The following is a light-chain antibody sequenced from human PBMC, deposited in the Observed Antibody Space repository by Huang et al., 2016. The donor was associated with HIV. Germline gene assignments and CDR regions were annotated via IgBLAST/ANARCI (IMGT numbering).Light chain of an antibody. J-gene: IGKJ1*01. CDR2: DAS. Sequence: EIVLTQSPATLSLSPGERATLSCRASQSVSSYLAWYQQKPGQAPRLLIYDASNRATGIPARFSGRGSGTDFTLIISSLEPEDFAVYYCQQRSNWPPATFGQGTKVEIK. CDR3: QQRSNWPPAT. CDR1: QSVSSY. V-gene: IGKV3-11*01.